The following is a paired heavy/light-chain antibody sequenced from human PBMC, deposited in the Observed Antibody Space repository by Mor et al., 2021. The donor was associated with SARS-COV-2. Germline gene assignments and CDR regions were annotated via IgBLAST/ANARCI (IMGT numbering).Heavy chain of an antibody. CDR1: GFTFSNHG. V-gene: IGHV3-30*19. CDR2: ISFDGVDE. D-gene: IGHD2-15*01. J-gene: IGHJ6*02. CDR3: ARDRDTSGQFHNKGMDV. Sequence: QVHLVESGGGVVQPGRSLRLSCEGSGFTFSNHGIHWVRQAPGKGLEWVALISFDGVDEYYEDSVKGRYTISRDNVKNTAYLQVNGLRVEDTAVYYCARDRDTSGQFHNKGMDVWGRGTTVTVSS.
Light chain of an antibody. Sequence: QSVLTQPPSVSGAPGRRVIISCTGSSSNIGAGYDVHWYQHLPRTAPKLLIFENHNRPSGVPDRFSGSKSGASASLAISGLQAEDEGDYFCQAYDKSLKVPAVFGSGTTVTVL. V-gene: IGLV1-40*01. J-gene: IGLJ1*01. CDR1: SSNIGAGYD. CDR3: QAYDKSLKVPAV. CDR2: ENH.